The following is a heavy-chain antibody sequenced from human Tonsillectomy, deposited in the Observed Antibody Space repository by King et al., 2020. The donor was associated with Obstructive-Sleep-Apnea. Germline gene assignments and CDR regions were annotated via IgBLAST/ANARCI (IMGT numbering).Heavy chain of an antibody. CDR3: ARDGSGGANLRPSLPDY. CDR2: IYYTGST. J-gene: IGHJ4*02. V-gene: IGHV4-59*12. D-gene: IGHD3-16*01. Sequence: VQLQESGPGLVRPSETLSLTCTVTGGSISNYYWNWIRRPPGKRLEWIGSIYYTGSTNYNPSLKSRVTISVDTSKNQFSLKLGSVTAADTAVLYCARDGSGGANLRPSLPDYWGQGTLVTVSS. CDR1: GGSISNYY.